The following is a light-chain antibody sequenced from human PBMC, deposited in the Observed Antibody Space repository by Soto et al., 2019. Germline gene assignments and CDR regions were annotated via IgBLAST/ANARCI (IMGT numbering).Light chain of an antibody. CDR2: EVS. V-gene: IGLV2-18*01. CDR3: SLYTSENAYV. CDR1: STDFVSYNR. J-gene: IGLJ1*01. Sequence: QSVLTQPPSVSGPPGQSATISCTGTSTDFVSYNRVSWYQQPPGTAPKLMIYEVSKRPSGVPDRFSGSKSGNTASLTISGLQAADEADYYCSLYTSENAYVFGTGTKVTVL.